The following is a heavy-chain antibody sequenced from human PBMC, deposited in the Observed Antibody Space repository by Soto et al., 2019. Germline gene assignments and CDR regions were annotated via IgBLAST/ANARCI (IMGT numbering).Heavy chain of an antibody. D-gene: IGHD3-3*01. V-gene: IGHV1-2*04. J-gene: IGHJ3*02. Sequence: ASVKVSCKASGYTFTGYYMHWVRLAPGQGPEWMGWINPNSGGTNYAQKFQGWVTMTRDTSISTAYMELSRLRSDDTAVYYCASNPVNYDFWSDPQAHAFDIWGQGTMVTVSS. CDR1: GYTFTGYY. CDR2: INPNSGGT. CDR3: ASNPVNYDFWSDPQAHAFDI.